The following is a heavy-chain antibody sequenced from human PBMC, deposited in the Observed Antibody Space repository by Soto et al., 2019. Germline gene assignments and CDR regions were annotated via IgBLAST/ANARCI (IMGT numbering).Heavy chain of an antibody. CDR1: GGTFGSYA. V-gene: IGHV1-69*06. J-gene: IGHJ5*02. CDR2: IIPIFGTA. D-gene: IGHD6-19*01. CDR3: AREGFSLAVARGTNNWFDP. Sequence: SVKVSYKACGGTFGSYAISLVRQAPGQGLEWMGGIIPIFGTANYAQKFQGRVTITADKSTSTAYMELSSLRSEDTAVYYCAREGFSLAVARGTNNWFDPWGQGTLVTVSS.